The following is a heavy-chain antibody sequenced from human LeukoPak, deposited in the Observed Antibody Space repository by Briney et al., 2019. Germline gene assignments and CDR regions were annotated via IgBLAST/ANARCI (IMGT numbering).Heavy chain of an antibody. Sequence: PGGPLRLSCAASGFTFSSYGMHWVRQAPGKGLEWVAVIWYDGSNKYYADSVKGRCTISRDNSKNTLYLQMNSLRAEDTAVYYCARDSPDTAMDYWGQGTLVTVSS. CDR1: GFTFSSYG. CDR3: ARDSPDTAMDY. V-gene: IGHV3-33*01. J-gene: IGHJ4*02. CDR2: IWYDGSNK. D-gene: IGHD5-18*01.